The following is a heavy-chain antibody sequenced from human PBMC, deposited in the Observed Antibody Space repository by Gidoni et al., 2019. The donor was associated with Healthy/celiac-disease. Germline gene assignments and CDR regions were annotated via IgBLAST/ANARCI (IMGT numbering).Heavy chain of an antibody. J-gene: IGHJ3*02. CDR2: ISGSGGRT. Sequence: EVQLLESGGGLVQPGGSLRLSCAASGFTFSIYAMSWVSQAPGKGLEWFSAISGSGGRTYYADSVKGRFTISRDNCKNTLYLQMNSLRAEDTAVYYCAKGEWELGAFDIWGQGTMVTVSS. V-gene: IGHV3-23*01. D-gene: IGHD1-26*01. CDR1: GFTFSIYA. CDR3: AKGEWELGAFDI.